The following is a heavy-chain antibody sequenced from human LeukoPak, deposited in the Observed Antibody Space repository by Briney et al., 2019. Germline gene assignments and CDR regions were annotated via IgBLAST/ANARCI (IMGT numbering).Heavy chain of an antibody. V-gene: IGHV4-61*01. CDR1: GGSISGSSYY. Sequence: PSETLSLTCAVSGGSISGSSYYWSWIRQPPGKGLEWIGYIYYSGSTNYNPSLKSRVTISVDTSKNQFSLKLSSVTAADTAVYYCAGGEGGLWFGELSTNAFDIWGQGTMVTVSS. CDR3: AGGEGGLWFGELSTNAFDI. CDR2: IYYSGST. J-gene: IGHJ3*02. D-gene: IGHD3-10*01.